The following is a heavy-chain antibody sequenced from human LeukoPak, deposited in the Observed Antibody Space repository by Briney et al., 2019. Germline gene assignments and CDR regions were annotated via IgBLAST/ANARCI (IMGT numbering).Heavy chain of an antibody. J-gene: IGHJ4*02. CDR2: IYPGDSDT. D-gene: IGHD6-19*01. V-gene: IGHV5-51*01. CDR3: ARQYSRYSSGWYEDYFDY. Sequence: GESLQSSSKGSGYRFNAYWIAWVRQMPGKGLEWMGIIYPGDSDTRYSPSFQGQVTISAEKSISTAYLQWSSLKASDTAIYYCARQYSRYSSGWYEDYFDYWGQGALVSASS. CDR1: GYRFNAYW.